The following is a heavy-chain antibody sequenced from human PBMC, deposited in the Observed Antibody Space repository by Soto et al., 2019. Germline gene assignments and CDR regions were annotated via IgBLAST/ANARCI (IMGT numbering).Heavy chain of an antibody. J-gene: IGHJ5*02. Sequence: GGSLRLSCASSGFTFSNYFMHWVRQVPGEGLVWVSRMSGDGKTISYADSVKGRFTISRDNAKNTLYLQMNSLRVEDTAVYYCARTYVPGIAGFDPWGQGTLVTVSS. CDR1: GFTFSNYF. V-gene: IGHV3-74*01. D-gene: IGHD1-1*01. CDR2: MSGDGKTI. CDR3: ARTYVPGIAGFDP.